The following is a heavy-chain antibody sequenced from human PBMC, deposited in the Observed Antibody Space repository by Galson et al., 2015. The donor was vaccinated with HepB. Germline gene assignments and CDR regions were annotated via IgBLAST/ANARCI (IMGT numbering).Heavy chain of an antibody. Sequence: VKVSCKVSGYTFTDYYMHWVQQAPGKGLEWMGLVDPEDGETIYAEKFQGRVTITADTSTDTAYMELSSLRSEDTAVYYCARRCWYCGGDCYLNWGQGTLVTVSS. V-gene: IGHV1-69-2*01. CDR1: GYTFTDYY. CDR3: ARRCWYCGGDCYLN. CDR2: VDPEDGET. D-gene: IGHD2-21*01. J-gene: IGHJ4*02.